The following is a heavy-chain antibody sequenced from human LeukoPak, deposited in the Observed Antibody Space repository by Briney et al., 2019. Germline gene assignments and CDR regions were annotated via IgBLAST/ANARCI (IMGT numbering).Heavy chain of an antibody. J-gene: IGHJ3*02. CDR1: GYTFTSYG. CDR2: ISAYNGNT. D-gene: IGHD3-10*01. Sequence: ASVKVSCKASGYTFTSYGISWVRQAPGQGLEWMGWISAYNGNTNYAQKLQGRVTMTTDTSTSTAYMELRSLRSDDTAVYYCARASVRGVINDAFDIWGQGTMVTVSS. V-gene: IGHV1-18*01. CDR3: ARASVRGVINDAFDI.